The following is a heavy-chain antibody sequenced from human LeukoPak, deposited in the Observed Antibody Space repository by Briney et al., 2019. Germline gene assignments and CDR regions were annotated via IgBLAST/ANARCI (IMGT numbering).Heavy chain of an antibody. D-gene: IGHD4-17*01. CDR3: ARLDYGEDLDY. CDR2: INPNSGGT. V-gene: IGHV1-2*06. CDR1: GYTFTGYY. J-gene: IGHJ4*02. Sequence: ASVKVSCKASGYTFTGYYMHWVRQAPGQGLEWMGRINPNSGGTNYAQKFQGRVTMTRDTSISTAYMELSRLRSDDTAVYFCARLDYGEDLDYWGQGTLVTVSS.